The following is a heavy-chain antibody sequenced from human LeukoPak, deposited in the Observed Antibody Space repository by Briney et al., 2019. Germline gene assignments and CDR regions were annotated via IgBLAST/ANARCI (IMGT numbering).Heavy chain of an antibody. D-gene: IGHD6-19*01. V-gene: IGHV4-31*03. Sequence: SETLSLTCSVSGGSISSGGYYWSWIRQHPGKGLEWIGYIYYSGSTYYNPSLKSRVIISVDTSKNQFSLKLSSVTAADTAVYYRARGAVAENWFDPWGQGTLVTVSS. CDR2: IYYSGST. CDR1: GGSISSGGYY. J-gene: IGHJ5*02. CDR3: ARGAVAENWFDP.